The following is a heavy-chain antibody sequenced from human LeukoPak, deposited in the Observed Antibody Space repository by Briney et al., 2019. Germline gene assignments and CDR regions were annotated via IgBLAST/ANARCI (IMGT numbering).Heavy chain of an antibody. CDR1: GFTFSSYA. J-gene: IGHJ4*02. CDR2: ISGSGGST. Sequence: GGSLRLSCAASGFTFSSYAMSWVRQAPGKGLERVSAISGSGGSTYHADSVKGRFTISRDNSKNTLYLQMNSLRAEDTAVYYCAKGYPNYGNPFDYWGQGTLVTVSS. V-gene: IGHV3-23*01. D-gene: IGHD3-10*01. CDR3: AKGYPNYGNPFDY.